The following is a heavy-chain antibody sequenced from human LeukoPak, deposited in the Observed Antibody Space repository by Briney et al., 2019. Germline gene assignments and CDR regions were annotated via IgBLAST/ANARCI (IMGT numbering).Heavy chain of an antibody. V-gene: IGHV1-2*02. Sequence: ASVKVSCKASGYTFTGYYMYWVRQAPGLGLEWMGWINPNNGGTNYAQKFQGRITMTRDTSISTAYMELSSLTSDDTAVYYCARGRLMTTVTPPVCWGQGTLVTVSS. CDR3: ARGRLMTTVTPPVC. J-gene: IGHJ4*02. CDR1: GYTFTGYY. CDR2: INPNNGGT. D-gene: IGHD4-17*01.